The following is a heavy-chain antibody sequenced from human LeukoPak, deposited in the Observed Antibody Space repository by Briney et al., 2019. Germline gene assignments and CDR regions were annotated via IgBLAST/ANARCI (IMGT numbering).Heavy chain of an antibody. D-gene: IGHD6-13*01. J-gene: IGHJ4*02. CDR2: INAGNGNT. CDR1: GYTFTSYA. Sequence: ASVEVSCKASGYTFTSYAMHWVRQAPGQRLEWMGWINAGNGNTKYSQKFQGRVTITRDTSASTAYMELSSLRSEDTAVYYCARDRIAAAGRWDYWGQGTLVTVSS. V-gene: IGHV1-3*01. CDR3: ARDRIAAAGRWDY.